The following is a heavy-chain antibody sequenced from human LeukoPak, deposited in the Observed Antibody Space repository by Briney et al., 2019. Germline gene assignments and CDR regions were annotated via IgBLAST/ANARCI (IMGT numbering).Heavy chain of an antibody. D-gene: IGHD6-19*01. Sequence: GGSLRLSCAASGFTFSSYGMHWVRQAPGKGLEWVAVLSYDGSNKYYADSVKGRFTISRDNSKNTLYLQMNSLRAEDTAVFYCAKKAYGYSSGWYDYWGKGTLVTVSS. CDR2: LSYDGSNK. CDR3: AKKAYGYSSGWYDY. CDR1: GFTFSSYG. V-gene: IGHV3-30*18. J-gene: IGHJ4*02.